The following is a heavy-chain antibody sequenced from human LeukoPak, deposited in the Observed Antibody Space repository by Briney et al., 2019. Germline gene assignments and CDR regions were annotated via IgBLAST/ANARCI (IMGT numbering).Heavy chain of an antibody. V-gene: IGHV3-7*01. CDR1: GFTFRNYW. D-gene: IGHD6-6*01. J-gene: IGHJ4*02. CDR3: ARIGYSSSSFDY. Sequence: GGSLRLSCAATGFTFRNYWMSWVRQAPGKGLEWVANIKQDGSLKYYVDSLKGRFTISRDNANTSVYLQMSSLRAEDTAVYFCARIGYSSSSFDYWGQGTLVTVSP. CDR2: IKQDGSLK.